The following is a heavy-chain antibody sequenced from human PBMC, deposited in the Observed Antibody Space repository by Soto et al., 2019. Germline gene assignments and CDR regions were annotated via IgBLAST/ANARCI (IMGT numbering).Heavy chain of an antibody. J-gene: IGHJ4*02. Sequence: QVQLVQSGAEVKRPGSSVKVSCKASGGTFNNYALSWVRQAPGQGLEWVGGIIPIFNSANYAQKFQGRVTITADDSTSTAYMELRSLIPDDTAVYYCAREVTVASYSFDFWGQGTLVTVSS. CDR3: AREVTVASYSFDF. CDR2: IIPIFNSA. V-gene: IGHV1-69*01. CDR1: GGTFNNYA. D-gene: IGHD5-12*01.